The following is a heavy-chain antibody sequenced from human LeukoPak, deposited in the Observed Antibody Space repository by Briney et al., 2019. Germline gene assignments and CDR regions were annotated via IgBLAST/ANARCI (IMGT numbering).Heavy chain of an antibody. CDR3: ARDYCSGGSCYSFDG. V-gene: IGHV3-64*01. CDR2: ISSNGGST. Sequence: GGSLRLSCAASGFTFSSYAMHWVRQAPGKGLEDVSAISSNGGSTYYANSVKGRFTISRDNSKNTLYLQMGSLRAEDMAVYYCARDYCSGGSCYSFDGWGQGTLVTVSS. CDR1: GFTFSSYA. J-gene: IGHJ4*02. D-gene: IGHD2-15*01.